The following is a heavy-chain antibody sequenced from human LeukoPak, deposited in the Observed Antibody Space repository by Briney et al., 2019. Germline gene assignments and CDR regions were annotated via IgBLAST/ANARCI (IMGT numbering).Heavy chain of an antibody. D-gene: IGHD3-22*01. CDR2: MNPNNGNT. Sequence: ASVKVSCKASGYTFTSYDITWVRQASGQGLEWMGWMNPNNGNTGYAQRFQGRVTLTRDTSISTAYMELSSLRAEDTAVYFCARGFLGYDSSDYAFSYYWGQGTLVTVSS. V-gene: IGHV1-8*01. J-gene: IGHJ4*02. CDR1: GYTFTSYD. CDR3: ARGFLGYDSSDYAFSYY.